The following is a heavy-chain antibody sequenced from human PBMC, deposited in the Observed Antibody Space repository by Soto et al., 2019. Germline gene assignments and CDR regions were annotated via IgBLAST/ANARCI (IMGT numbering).Heavy chain of an antibody. CDR1: GFTFSSYW. J-gene: IGHJ4*02. CDR3: AARGYYDSSGPFDY. CDR2: IKQDGSEK. Sequence: PGGSLRLSCAASGFTFSSYWMSWVRQAPGKGLEWVANIKQDGSEKYYVDSVKGRFTISRDNAKNSLYLQMNSLRAEDTAVYYCAARGYYDSSGPFDYWGQGTLVTVSS. D-gene: IGHD3-22*01. V-gene: IGHV3-7*01.